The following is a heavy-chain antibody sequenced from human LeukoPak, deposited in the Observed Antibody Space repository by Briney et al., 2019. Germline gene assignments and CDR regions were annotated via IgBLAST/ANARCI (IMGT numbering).Heavy chain of an antibody. CDR2: IRYDGSNK. CDR3: AGNDYGDYPGTLGY. V-gene: IGHV3-30*02. CDR1: GFTFSSYG. D-gene: IGHD4-17*01. Sequence: GGSLRLSCAASGFTFSSYGMHWVRQAPGKGLEWVAFIRYDGSNKYYADSVKGRFTISRDNSKNTLYLQMNSLRAEDTAVYYCAGNDYGDYPGTLGYWGQGTLVTVSS. J-gene: IGHJ4*02.